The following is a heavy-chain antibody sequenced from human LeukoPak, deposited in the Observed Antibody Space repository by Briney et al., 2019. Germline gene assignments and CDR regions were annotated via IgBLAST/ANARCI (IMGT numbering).Heavy chain of an antibody. CDR3: ATLFSGGSCYFDY. CDR1: GFTFSSYS. D-gene: IGHD2-15*01. V-gene: IGHV3-21*04. CDR2: ISSSSSYI. J-gene: IGHJ4*02. Sequence: GGSLRLSCAASGFTFSSYSMNWVRQAPGKGLEWVSSISSSSSYIYYADSVKGRFTISRDYPKNTLYLQMNSLGAEDTAVYYCATLFSGGSCYFDYWGQGTLVTVSS.